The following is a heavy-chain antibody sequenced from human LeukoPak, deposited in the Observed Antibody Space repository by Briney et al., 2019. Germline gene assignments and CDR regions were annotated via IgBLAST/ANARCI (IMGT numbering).Heavy chain of an antibody. J-gene: IGHJ6*03. CDR3: ARSRDGSPEYMDV. CDR2: MNLNSGNT. D-gene: IGHD5-24*01. Sequence: SVKVSCKASGYTFTTYDINWVRQATGQGLEWMGWMNLNSGNTGSVQKFQGRVTITRNTSASTAYMELSSLRSEDTAVYYRARSRDGSPEYMDVWGKGTTVSVS. V-gene: IGHV1-8*03. CDR1: GYTFTTYD.